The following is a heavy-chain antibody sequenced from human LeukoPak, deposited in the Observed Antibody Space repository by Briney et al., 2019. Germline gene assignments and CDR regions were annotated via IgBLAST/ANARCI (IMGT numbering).Heavy chain of an antibody. Sequence: PSQTLSLTCTVSGGSISSGSYYWSWIRQLAGKGLEWIGRTYTSGSTNYNPSLKSRVTISVDTSKNQFSLKLSSVTAADTAVYYCARGHMITFGGVSPGFDYWGQGTLVTVSS. D-gene: IGHD3-16*01. CDR2: TYTSGST. CDR1: GGSISSGSYY. J-gene: IGHJ4*02. V-gene: IGHV4-61*02. CDR3: ARGHMITFGGVSPGFDY.